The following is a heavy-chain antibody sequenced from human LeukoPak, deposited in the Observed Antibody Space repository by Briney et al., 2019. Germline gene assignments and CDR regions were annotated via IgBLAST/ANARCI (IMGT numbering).Heavy chain of an antibody. CDR3: TAWVSGSYHNYYYYGMDV. J-gene: IGHJ6*02. V-gene: IGHV3-73*01. CDR2: IRSKANSYAT. Sequence: GGSLRLSCAASGFTFSGSAMHWVRQASGKGLEWVGRIRSKANSYATAYAASVKGRFIISRDDSKNTAYLQMNSLKTEDTAVYYCTAWVSGSYHNYYYYGMDVWGQGTTVTVSS. CDR1: GFTFSGSA. D-gene: IGHD1-26*01.